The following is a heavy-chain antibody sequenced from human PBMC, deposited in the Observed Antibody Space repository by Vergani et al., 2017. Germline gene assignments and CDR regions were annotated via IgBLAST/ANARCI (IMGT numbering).Heavy chain of an antibody. V-gene: IGHV4-59*01. Sequence: QVQLQESGPGLVKPSETLSLTCTVSGGSISSYYWSWIRQPPGEGLEWIGYIYYSGSTNYNPSLKSRVTISVDTSKNQYSLKLRSVTAADTAGYYCARVERGYCSGGSCYHYFDYWGQGTLVTVSS. D-gene: IGHD2-15*01. CDR2: IYYSGST. CDR3: ARVERGYCSGGSCYHYFDY. CDR1: GGSISSYY. J-gene: IGHJ4*02.